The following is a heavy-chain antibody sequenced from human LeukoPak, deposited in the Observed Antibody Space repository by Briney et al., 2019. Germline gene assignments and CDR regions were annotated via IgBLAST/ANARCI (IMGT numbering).Heavy chain of an antibody. CDR3: AKDLSPGLRYQLLPGAFDI. CDR1: GFTFSSYG. J-gene: IGHJ3*02. Sequence: GGSLRLSCAASGFTFSSYGMHWVRQAPGKGLEWVAVIWYDGSNKYYADSVKGRFTISRDNAKNSLYLQMNSLRAEDMALYYCAKDLSPGLRYQLLPGAFDIWGQGTMVTVSS. CDR2: IWYDGSNK. V-gene: IGHV3-33*03. D-gene: IGHD2-2*01.